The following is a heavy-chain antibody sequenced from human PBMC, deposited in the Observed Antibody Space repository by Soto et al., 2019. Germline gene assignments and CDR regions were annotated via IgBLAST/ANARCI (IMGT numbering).Heavy chain of an antibody. Sequence: ASVKVSCKASGFTFTSSAVQWVRQARGQRLEWIGWIVVGSGNTNYAQKFQERVTITRDMSTSTAYMELSSLRSEDTAVYYCAADLGYYDSSGYTYYFDYWGQGTLRTVS. CDR2: IVVGSGNT. D-gene: IGHD3-22*01. J-gene: IGHJ4*02. CDR3: AADLGYYDSSGYTYYFDY. CDR1: GFTFTSSA. V-gene: IGHV1-58*01.